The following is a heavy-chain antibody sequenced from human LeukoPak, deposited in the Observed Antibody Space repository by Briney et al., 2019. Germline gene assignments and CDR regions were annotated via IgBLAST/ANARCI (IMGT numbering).Heavy chain of an antibody. Sequence: SVKVSCKASGGTFSSYAISWVRQAPGQGLEWMGGIIPIFGTANYAQKFQGRVTITRNTSISTAYMELSSLRSEDTAVYYCARQFYGYNQLLKSNAFDIWGQGTMVTVSS. CDR1: GGTFSSYA. V-gene: IGHV1-69*05. J-gene: IGHJ3*02. CDR3: ARQFYGYNQLLKSNAFDI. D-gene: IGHD2-2*01. CDR2: IIPIFGTA.